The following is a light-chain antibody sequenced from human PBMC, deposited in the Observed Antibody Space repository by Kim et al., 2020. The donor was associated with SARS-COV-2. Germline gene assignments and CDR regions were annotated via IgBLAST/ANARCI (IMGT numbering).Light chain of an antibody. Sequence: GLKVTISCSGSSSNIGNKYVSWYQQLPGTAPKLLVYDNNKRPSGMPDRFSGSKSGTSATLGITGLQTGDEADYYCGTWDSSLSAVFGGGTQLTVL. CDR1: SSNIGNKY. CDR3: GTWDSSLSAV. CDR2: DNN. J-gene: IGLJ2*01. V-gene: IGLV1-51*01.